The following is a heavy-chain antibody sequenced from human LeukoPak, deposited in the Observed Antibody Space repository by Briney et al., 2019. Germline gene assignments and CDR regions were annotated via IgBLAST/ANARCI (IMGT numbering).Heavy chain of an antibody. CDR3: ARDGTWLLDY. CDR2: TYYRSKWYY. J-gene: IGHJ4*02. D-gene: IGHD5-12*01. CDR1: GDSVSSNSAA. Sequence: SRTLSLTCAISGDSVSSNSAAWNWIRQSPSGGLEWLGRTYYRSKWYYDYALSVKSRSTINPDTSENQFSLQLNSVTPDDTAVYYCARDGTWLLDYWGQGILVTVSS. V-gene: IGHV6-1*01.